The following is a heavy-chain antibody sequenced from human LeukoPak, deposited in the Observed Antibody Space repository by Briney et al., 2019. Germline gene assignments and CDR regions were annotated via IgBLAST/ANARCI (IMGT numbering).Heavy chain of an antibody. J-gene: IGHJ4*02. CDR2: IYYSGST. CDR3: ARVKWELQGYYFDY. V-gene: IGHV4-59*08. Sequence: PSETLSLTCAVYGGSFSGYYWSWIRQPPGKGLEWIGYIYYSGSTNYNPSLKSRVTISVDTSKNQFSLKLSSVTAADTAVYYCARVKWELQGYYFDYWGQGTLVTVSS. CDR1: GGSFSGYY. D-gene: IGHD1-26*01.